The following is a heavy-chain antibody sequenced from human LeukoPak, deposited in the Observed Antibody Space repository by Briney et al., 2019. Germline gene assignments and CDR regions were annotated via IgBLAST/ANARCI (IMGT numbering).Heavy chain of an antibody. CDR2: ISYDGSNK. CDR3: GRDISHSSLDN. J-gene: IGHJ4*02. D-gene: IGHD1-26*01. Sequence: GSLRLSCAASGFTFRSYGMHWVRQAPGKGLEWVAVISYDGSNKYYADSVKGRFTISRDNSKNTLYLQMNSLRAEDTAVYYCGRDISHSSLDNWGQGTLVTASS. V-gene: IGHV3-30*03. CDR1: GFTFRSYG.